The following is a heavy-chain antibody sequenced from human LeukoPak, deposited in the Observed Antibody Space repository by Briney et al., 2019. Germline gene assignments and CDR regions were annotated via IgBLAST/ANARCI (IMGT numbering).Heavy chain of an antibody. J-gene: IGHJ4*02. CDR2: ISPDGSTT. CDR3: ARDFDFWSAN. Sequence: GSLRLSCAASGFTFSSYWMHWVRQAPGKGLVWVSRISPDGSTTGHADSVKGRFTLSRDNAKNTLYLQMSSLRAEDTALYYCARDFDFWSANWGQGTLVTVS. CDR1: GFTFSSYW. D-gene: IGHD3-3*01. V-gene: IGHV3-74*01.